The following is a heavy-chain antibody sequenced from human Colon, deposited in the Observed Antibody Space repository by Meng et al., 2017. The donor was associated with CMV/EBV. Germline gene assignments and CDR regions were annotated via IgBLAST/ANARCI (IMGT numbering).Heavy chain of an antibody. Sequence: GESLKISCAVSAFPLSDYSMFWVRQAPGQGLECVALIAHDGDNIYYLDSVKGRFTISRDKSKNTLFLQMNSLRGEDTALYYCARILRSFYFYGMDVWGQGTTVTVSS. CDR3: ARILRSFYFYGMDV. CDR2: IAHDGDNI. V-gene: IGHV3-30-3*01. CDR1: AFPLSDYS. J-gene: IGHJ6*02.